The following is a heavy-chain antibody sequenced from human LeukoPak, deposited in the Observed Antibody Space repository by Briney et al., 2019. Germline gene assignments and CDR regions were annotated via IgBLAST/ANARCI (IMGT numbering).Heavy chain of an antibody. D-gene: IGHD4-17*01. CDR1: GGSISSYY. CDR3: ARRAYGDYCFDF. V-gene: IGHV4-59*08. CDR2: IYYSGNT. J-gene: IGHJ4*02. Sequence: SETLSLTCTVSGGSISSYYWSWIRQPPGKGLEWIGYIYYSGNTNYNPSLKSRVTISVDTSKNQFSLKLSSVTAADTAVYYCARRAYGDYCFDFWGQGTLVTVSS.